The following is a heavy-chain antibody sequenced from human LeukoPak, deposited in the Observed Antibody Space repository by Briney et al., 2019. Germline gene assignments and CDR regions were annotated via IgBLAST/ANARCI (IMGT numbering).Heavy chain of an antibody. CDR1: GGSISSYY. J-gene: IGHJ4*02. Sequence: SETLSLTCTVSGGSISSYYWSWIRQPPGKGLEWIGYIYYSGSTNYNPSLKSRVTISVDTSKNQFSLKLSSVTAADTAVYYCARDSVATDYWGQGTLVTVSS. V-gene: IGHV4-59*01. D-gene: IGHD5-12*01. CDR3: ARDSVATDY. CDR2: IYYSGST.